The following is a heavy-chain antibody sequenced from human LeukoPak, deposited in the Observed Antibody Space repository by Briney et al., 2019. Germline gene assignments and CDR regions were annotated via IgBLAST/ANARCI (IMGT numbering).Heavy chain of an antibody. Sequence: SETLSLTCTVSGGSISSGSYYWSWIRQPAGKGLEWIGRIYTSGSTNYNPSLKSRVTISVDTSKNQFSLKLSSVTAADTAVYYCARHVYCSSTSCYRGAFDIWGQGTMVTVSS. D-gene: IGHD2-2*01. J-gene: IGHJ3*02. CDR2: IYTSGST. CDR1: GGSISSGSYY. CDR3: ARHVYCSSTSCYRGAFDI. V-gene: IGHV4-61*02.